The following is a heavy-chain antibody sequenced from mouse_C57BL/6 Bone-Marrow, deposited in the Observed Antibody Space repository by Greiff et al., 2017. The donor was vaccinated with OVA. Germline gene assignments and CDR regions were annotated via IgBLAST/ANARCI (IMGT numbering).Heavy chain of an antibody. D-gene: IGHD2-14*01. Sequence: QVQLQQSGPELVKPGASVKISCKASGYAFSSSWMNWVKQRPGKGLEWIGRIYPGDGDTNYNGKFKGKATLTADKSSSTAYMQLSSLPSEDSAVYFCARWVPNFGYWGQGTTLTVSS. CDR3: ARWVPNFGY. J-gene: IGHJ2*01. V-gene: IGHV1-82*01. CDR2: IYPGDGDT. CDR1: GYAFSSSW.